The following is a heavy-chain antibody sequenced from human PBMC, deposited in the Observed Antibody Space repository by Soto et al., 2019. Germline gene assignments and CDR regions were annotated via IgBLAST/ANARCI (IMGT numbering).Heavy chain of an antibody. Sequence: ASVKVSCKASGYTFTSYGISWVRQAPGQGLEWMGWISAYNGNTNYAQKLQGRVTMTTDTSTSTAYMELRSLRSDDTAVYYCARPLVVPAAMGYYYYYMDVWGKGTTVTVSS. J-gene: IGHJ6*03. CDR2: ISAYNGNT. D-gene: IGHD2-2*01. V-gene: IGHV1-18*01. CDR1: GYTFTSYG. CDR3: ARPLVVPAAMGYYYYYMDV.